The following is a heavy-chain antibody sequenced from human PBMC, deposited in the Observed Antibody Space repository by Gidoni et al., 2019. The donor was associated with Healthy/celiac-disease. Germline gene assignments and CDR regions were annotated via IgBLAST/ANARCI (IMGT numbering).Heavy chain of an antibody. Sequence: QVQLVESGGGVVQPGRSLRLSCAASGFTFSSYGMHWVRQAPGKGLEWVAVISYDGSNKYYADSVKGRFTISRDNSKNTLYLQMNSLRAEDTAVYYCAKDGSRRGLLWFGEIEYYFDYWGQGTLVTVSS. CDR2: ISYDGSNK. V-gene: IGHV3-30*18. CDR3: AKDGSRRGLLWFGEIEYYFDY. J-gene: IGHJ4*02. CDR1: GFTFSSYG. D-gene: IGHD3-10*01.